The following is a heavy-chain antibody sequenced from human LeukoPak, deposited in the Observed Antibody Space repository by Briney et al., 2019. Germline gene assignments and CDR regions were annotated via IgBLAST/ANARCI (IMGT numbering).Heavy chain of an antibody. CDR2: LSGGGTST. CDR1: GFDFSGYA. J-gene: IGHJ4*02. V-gene: IGHV3-23*01. Sequence: GGSLRLSCAASGFDFSGYAMSWVRQAPGQGLEWVSGLSGGGTSTYYADSVKGRFTISRDNSKNTLYLQMNSLRADDTAVYYCAKMLDSIAVALVSWGQGTLVTVSS. CDR3: AKMLDSIAVALVS. D-gene: IGHD6-19*01.